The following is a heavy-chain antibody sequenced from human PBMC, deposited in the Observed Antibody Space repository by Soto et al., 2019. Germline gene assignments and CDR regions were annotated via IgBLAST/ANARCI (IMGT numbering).Heavy chain of an antibody. D-gene: IGHD6-13*01. V-gene: IGHV1-18*01. CDR1: GYTFTGYC. J-gene: IGHJ1*01. CDR2: ISAYNSNT. CDR3: ALTYSSSWYWFYFQH. Sequence: ASVKVSCKASGYTFTGYCISWVRQAPGQGLEWMGWISAYNSNTNYAQNLQGRVTMTTDTSTSTAYMELRSLRSDDTAVYYCALTYSSSWYWFYFQHWGQGTLVTVSS.